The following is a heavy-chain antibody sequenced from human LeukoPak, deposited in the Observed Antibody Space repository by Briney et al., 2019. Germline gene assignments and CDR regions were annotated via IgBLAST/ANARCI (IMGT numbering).Heavy chain of an antibody. CDR3: ARWARVAGTLDWFDP. Sequence: KSSETLSLTCTVSGGSISSSSYYWGWIRQPPGKGLEWIGSIYYSGSTYYNPSLKSRVTISVDTSKNQFSLKLSSVTAAGTAVYYCARWARVAGTLDWFDPWGQGTLVTVSS. CDR2: IYYSGST. J-gene: IGHJ5*02. CDR1: GGSISSSSYY. D-gene: IGHD6-19*01. V-gene: IGHV4-39*01.